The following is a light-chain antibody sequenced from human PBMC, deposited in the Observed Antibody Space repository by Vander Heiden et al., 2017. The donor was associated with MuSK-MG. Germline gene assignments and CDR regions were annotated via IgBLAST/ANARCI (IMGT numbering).Light chain of an antibody. Sequence: IVFTHSPATLSLSPGERATLACRASQRVSSYLAWYQQKPGRAPRLLLYDASNSLPGIPPTFSGSGSCRDFTPTTISSVPPDFVVTYCYQRSDWPPTFGGGTKLXMK. CDR3: YQRSDWPPT. V-gene: IGKV3-11*02. CDR2: DAS. CDR1: QRVSSY. J-gene: IGKJ4*01.